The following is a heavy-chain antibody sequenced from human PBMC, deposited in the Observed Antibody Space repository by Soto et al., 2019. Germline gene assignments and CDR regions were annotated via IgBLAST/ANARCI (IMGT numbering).Heavy chain of an antibody. CDR3: ARDRYYDSTGYYTDAFDI. D-gene: IGHD3-22*01. CDR2: IDTSCRTK. J-gene: IGHJ3*02. V-gene: IGHV3-48*02. Sequence: GGSLRLSCAASGFTFISYSMTWVRQAPGKGLEWVSYIDTSCRTKFYAASVKGRFTISRDNAKNSLFLQMNSLSEEDTAVYYCARDRYYDSTGYYTDAFDIWGQGTMVTVSS. CDR1: GFTFISYS.